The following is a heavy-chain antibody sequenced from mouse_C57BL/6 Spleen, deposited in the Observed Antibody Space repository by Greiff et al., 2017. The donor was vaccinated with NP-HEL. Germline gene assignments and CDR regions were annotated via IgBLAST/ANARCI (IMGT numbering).Heavy chain of an antibody. CDR1: GFTFSDYG. CDR3: ARDLLGNFDY. V-gene: IGHV5-17*01. J-gene: IGHJ2*01. Sequence: EVKVVESGGGLVKPGGSLKLSCAASGFTFSDYGMHWVRQAPEKGLEWVAYISSGSSTIYYADTVKGRFTISRDNAKNTLFLQMTSLRSEDTAMYYCARDLLGNFDYWGHGTTLPVSS. D-gene: IGHD2-10*01. CDR2: ISSGSSTI.